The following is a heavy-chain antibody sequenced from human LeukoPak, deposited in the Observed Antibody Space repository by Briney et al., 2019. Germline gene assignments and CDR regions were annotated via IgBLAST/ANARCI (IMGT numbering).Heavy chain of an antibody. CDR2: ISGSGGST. CDR3: AKGGNKGVAAATSN. V-gene: IGHV3-23*01. J-gene: IGHJ4*02. CDR1: GFTFSSYA. D-gene: IGHD6-13*01. Sequence: GGSLRLSCAASGFTFSSYAMSWVHQAPGKGLEWVSAISGSGGSTYYADSVKGRFTISRDNSKNTLYLQMNSLRAEDTAVYYCAKGGNKGVAAATSNWGQGTLVTVSS.